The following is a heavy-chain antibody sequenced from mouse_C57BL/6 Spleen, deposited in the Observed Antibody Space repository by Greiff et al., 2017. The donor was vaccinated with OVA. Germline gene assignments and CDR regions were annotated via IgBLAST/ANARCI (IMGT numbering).Heavy chain of an antibody. Sequence: VKLQQPGAELVKPGASVKLSCKASGYTFTSYWMHWVKQRPGRGLEWIGRIDPNSGGTKYNEKFKSKATLTVDKPSSTAYMQLSSLTSEDSAVYYCARKQLRLPLYFDYWGQGTTLTVSS. V-gene: IGHV1-72*01. CDR2: IDPNSGGT. CDR1: GYTFTSYW. J-gene: IGHJ2*01. CDR3: ARKQLRLPLYFDY. D-gene: IGHD3-2*02.